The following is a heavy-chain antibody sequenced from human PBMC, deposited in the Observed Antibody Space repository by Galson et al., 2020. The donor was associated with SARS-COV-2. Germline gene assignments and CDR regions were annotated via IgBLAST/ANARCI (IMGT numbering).Heavy chain of an antibody. J-gene: IGHJ2*01. CDR2: IYHSGTT. Sequence: SETLSLTCAVSGYSISSDYYWGWIRQPPGKGLEWIGNIYHSGTTYYNPSLESRVTISIDKSKNQFSLQLSSVTAADTAVYYCARPSSSGYYSVWYFDLWGRGTLVTVST. CDR3: ARPSSSGYYSVWYFDL. CDR1: GYSISSDYY. V-gene: IGHV4-38-2*01. D-gene: IGHD3-22*01.